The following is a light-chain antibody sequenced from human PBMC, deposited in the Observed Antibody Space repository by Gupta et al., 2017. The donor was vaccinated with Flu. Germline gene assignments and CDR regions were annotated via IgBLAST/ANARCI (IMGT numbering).Light chain of an antibody. CDR1: QSISSW. V-gene: IGKV1-5*03. Sequence: DIQMTQSPSTLSASVGDRVTITCRASQSISSWLDWYQQKPGKAPKLLIYKASSLESGVPSRFSGSGSGTEFTLTISSLQPDDFATYYCQQYNSPPGITFGPGTKVDIK. J-gene: IGKJ3*01. CDR3: QQYNSPPGIT. CDR2: KAS.